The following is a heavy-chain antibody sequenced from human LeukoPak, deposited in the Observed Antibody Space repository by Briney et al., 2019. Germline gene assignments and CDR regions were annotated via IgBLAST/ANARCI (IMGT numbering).Heavy chain of an antibody. V-gene: IGHV1-8*01. CDR3: ARGSPGSYMGPDAFDI. Sequence: GASVKVSCKASGYTFTSYDINWVRQATGQGLEWMGWMNPNSGNTGYAQKFQGRVTMTRNTSISTAYMELSSLRSEDTAVYYCARGSPGSYMGPDAFDIWGHGTMVTVSS. D-gene: IGHD3-10*01. CDR2: MNPNSGNT. CDR1: GYTFTSYD. J-gene: IGHJ3*02.